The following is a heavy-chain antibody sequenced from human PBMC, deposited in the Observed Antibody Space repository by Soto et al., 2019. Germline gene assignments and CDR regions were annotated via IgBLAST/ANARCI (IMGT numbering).Heavy chain of an antibody. V-gene: IGHV3-7*01. CDR3: ARDSGPAVQLWLPTVTKFDY. J-gene: IGHJ4*02. CDR2: IKQDGSEK. Sequence: EVQLVESGGGLVQPGGSLRLSCAASGFTFSSYWMSWVRQAPGKGLEWVANIKQDGSEKYYVDSVKGRFTISRDNAKNSLYLQMNSLRAEDTAVYYCARDSGPAVQLWLPTVTKFDYWGQGTLVTVSS. D-gene: IGHD5-18*01. CDR1: GFTFSSYW.